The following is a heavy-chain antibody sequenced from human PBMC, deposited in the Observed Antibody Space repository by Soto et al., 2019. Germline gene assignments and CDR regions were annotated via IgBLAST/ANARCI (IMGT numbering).Heavy chain of an antibody. Sequence: QVQLVQSGAEVKKPGASVKVSCKASGYTFTSYGISWVRQAPGQGLEWMGWISAYNGNTKYAQKLQGRVTMTTDTSASTAYMKLRSLRSDDTAVYYCARVGAAYYYDSSGYPPGAFDIWGQGTMVTVSS. D-gene: IGHD3-22*01. CDR3: ARVGAAYYYDSSGYPPGAFDI. CDR2: ISAYNGNT. V-gene: IGHV1-18*04. CDR1: GYTFTSYG. J-gene: IGHJ3*02.